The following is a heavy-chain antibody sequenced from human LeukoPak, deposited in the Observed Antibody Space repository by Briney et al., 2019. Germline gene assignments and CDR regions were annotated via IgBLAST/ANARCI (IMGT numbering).Heavy chain of an antibody. CDR2: ISYDGSNK. D-gene: IGHD5-18*01. CDR3: ARPTGDTAMVRWGFVY. Sequence: GGSLRLSCAASGFTFSSYAMSWVRQAPGKGLEWVAVISYDGSNKYYADSVKGRFTISRDNSKNTLYLQMNSLRAEDTAVYYCARPTGDTAMVRWGFVYWGQGTLVTVSS. V-gene: IGHV3-30-3*01. CDR1: GFTFSSYA. J-gene: IGHJ4*02.